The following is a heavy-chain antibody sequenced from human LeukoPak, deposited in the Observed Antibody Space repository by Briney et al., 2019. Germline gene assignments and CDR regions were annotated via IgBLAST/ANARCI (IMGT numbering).Heavy chain of an antibody. CDR2: INHSGST. V-gene: IGHV4-39*07. D-gene: IGHD3-16*02. CDR3: ARARYRIDASDI. Sequence: PSETLSLTCTVSSGSISTSNYYWSWIRQPPGKGLEWIGEINHSGSTNYNPSLKSRVTISVDTSKNQFSLKLSSVTAADTAVYYCARARYRIDASDIWGQGTMVTVSS. J-gene: IGHJ3*02. CDR1: SGSISTSNYY.